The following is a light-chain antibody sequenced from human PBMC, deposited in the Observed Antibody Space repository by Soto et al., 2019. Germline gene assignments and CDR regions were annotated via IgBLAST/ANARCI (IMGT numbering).Light chain of an antibody. V-gene: IGLV2-8*01. CDR3: SSYAGSNNVI. CDR1: ANNIGGYNF. Sequence: QSALTQPPSASGSPGQSGTIFCTGAANNIGGYNFVSWYQQHPGKAPKLIISEFRERPSGVPDRFSGSKSGNTASLTVSGLQAEDEADYYCSSYAGSNNVIFGGGTKVTVL. J-gene: IGLJ2*01. CDR2: EFR.